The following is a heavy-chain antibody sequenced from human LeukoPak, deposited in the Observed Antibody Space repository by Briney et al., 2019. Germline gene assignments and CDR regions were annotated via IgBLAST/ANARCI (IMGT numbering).Heavy chain of an antibody. V-gene: IGHV4-61*02. CDR1: GGSISNGNYF. CDR3: ATQDSSSWYFDY. CDR2: FYTSGST. D-gene: IGHD6-13*01. J-gene: IGHJ4*02. Sequence: SETLSLTCTLSGGSISNGNYFWSWIRHPAGKGLEWIGRFYTSGSTNYNPSLKSRVTISVDTSNNQFSLKLSSVTAADTAVYYCATQDSSSWYFDYWGQGTLVTVS.